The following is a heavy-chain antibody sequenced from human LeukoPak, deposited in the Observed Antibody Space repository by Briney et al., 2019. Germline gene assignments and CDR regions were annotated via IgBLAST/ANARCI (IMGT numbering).Heavy chain of an antibody. Sequence: GGSLRLSCAASGFTFSRYAMSWVRQAPGKGLEWVSAISGSGGSTYYADSVKGRFTISRDNSKNTLYLQMNSLRAEDTAVYYCAKDIGRGYCSSTSCRAFDPWGQGTLVTVSS. CDR1: GFTFSRYA. J-gene: IGHJ5*02. CDR2: ISGSGGST. D-gene: IGHD2-2*01. CDR3: AKDIGRGYCSSTSCRAFDP. V-gene: IGHV3-23*01.